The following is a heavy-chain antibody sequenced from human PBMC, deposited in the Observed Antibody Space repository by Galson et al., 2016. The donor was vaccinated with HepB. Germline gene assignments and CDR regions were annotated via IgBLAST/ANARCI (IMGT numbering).Heavy chain of an antibody. D-gene: IGHD4-17*01. V-gene: IGHV1-46*01. CDR3: S. CDR1: GYTFSKYY. J-gene: IGHJ4*02. Sequence: SVKVSCKASGYTFSKYYIHWVRQAPGQGPEWMGVINPSNSSAFYEQNTVYLQMSRLRVEDTAVYYCAKDGQYNYGYAEIDSWGQGTLVTVSS. CDR2: INPSNSSA.